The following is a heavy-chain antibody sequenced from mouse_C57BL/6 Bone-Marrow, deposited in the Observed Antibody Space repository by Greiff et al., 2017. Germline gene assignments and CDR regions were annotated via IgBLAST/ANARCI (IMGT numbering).Heavy chain of an antibody. V-gene: IGHV1-80*01. CDR2: IYPGDGDT. J-gene: IGHJ2*02. Sequence: QVQLQQSGAELVKPGASVKISCKASGYAFSSYWMNWVKQRPGKGLEWIGQIYPGDGDTNYNGKFKGKATLTADKSSSTAYLQLSILTSEDSAVYFCARTPISRIRGLDYWGQGTSLTVSS. CDR3: ARTPISRIRGLDY. D-gene: IGHD2-4*01. CDR1: GYAFSSYW.